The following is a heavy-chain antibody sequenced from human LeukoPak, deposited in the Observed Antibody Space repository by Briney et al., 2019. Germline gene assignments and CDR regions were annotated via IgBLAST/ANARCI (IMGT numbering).Heavy chain of an antibody. J-gene: IGHJ5*01. D-gene: IGHD3-22*01. CDR3: ARHQYYYDSSGNYGWFDS. Sequence: GESLKISCKVSGFNFTAYWIAWVRQMPGKGLEWMGISHPINSDTKYSPSFQGQVTISADKSSSPAYLQWNSLKASDTAMYYCARHQYYYDSSGNYGWFDSWGQGTLVTVSS. V-gene: IGHV5-51*01. CDR1: GFNFTAYW. CDR2: SHPINSDT.